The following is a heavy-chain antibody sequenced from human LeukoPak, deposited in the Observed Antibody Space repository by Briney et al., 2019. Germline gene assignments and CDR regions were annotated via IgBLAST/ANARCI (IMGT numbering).Heavy chain of an antibody. V-gene: IGHV3-15*01. Sequence: GGSLRLSCAASGFTFSNAWMSWVRQAPGNGLEWAGRIKSKTDGGTTDYAAPVKGRFTISRDDSKNTVYLQMNSLKTQGTAGYYCTTDWPRYELDGGVYQGGLDYGGKGTLVTVSS. CDR2: IKSKTDGGTT. D-gene: IGHD2-8*02. CDR1: GFTFSNAW. CDR3: TTDWPRYELDGGVYQGGLDY. J-gene: IGHJ4*02.